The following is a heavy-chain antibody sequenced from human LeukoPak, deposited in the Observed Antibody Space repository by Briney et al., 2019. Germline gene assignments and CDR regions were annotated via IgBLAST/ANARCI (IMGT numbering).Heavy chain of an antibody. V-gene: IGHV3-7*05. Sequence: TGGSLRLSCAASGFTFSSYWMGWVRQAPGKGLEWVANIKQDGSEKYYVDSVKGRFTISRDNAKNSLYLQMNSLRAEDTAVYYCASYSTRETQWIQLWPYYYYGMDVWGQGTTVTVSS. J-gene: IGHJ6*02. D-gene: IGHD5-18*01. CDR3: ASYSTRETQWIQLWPYYYYGMDV. CDR1: GFTFSSYW. CDR2: IKQDGSEK.